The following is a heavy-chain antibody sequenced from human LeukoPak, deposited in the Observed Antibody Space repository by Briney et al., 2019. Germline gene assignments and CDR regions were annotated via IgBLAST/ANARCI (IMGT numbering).Heavy chain of an antibody. J-gene: IGHJ4*02. Sequence: SVKVSCKASGFTFTSSAVQWVRQARGQRLEWIGWIVVGSGNTNYAQKFQERVTITRDMSTSTAYMELSSLRAEDTAVYYCARGGDSSRYYGDYWGQGTLVTVSS. CDR3: ARGGDSSRYYGDY. CDR1: GFTFTSSA. D-gene: IGHD3-22*01. CDR2: IVVGSGNT. V-gene: IGHV1-58*01.